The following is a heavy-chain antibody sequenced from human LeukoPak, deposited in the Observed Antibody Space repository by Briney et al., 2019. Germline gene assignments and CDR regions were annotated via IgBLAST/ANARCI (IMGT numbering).Heavy chain of an antibody. D-gene: IGHD3-3*01. CDR3: ATTAIFGVVIGPSNWFDP. V-gene: IGHV4-39*01. Sequence: SETLSLTCTVSGGSISSSSYYWGWIRQPPGKGLEWIGSIYYSGSTYYNPSLKSRVTISVDTSKHQFSLKLSSVTAADTAVYYCATTAIFGVVIGPSNWFDPWGQGTLVTVSS. CDR2: IYYSGST. J-gene: IGHJ5*02. CDR1: GGSISSSSYY.